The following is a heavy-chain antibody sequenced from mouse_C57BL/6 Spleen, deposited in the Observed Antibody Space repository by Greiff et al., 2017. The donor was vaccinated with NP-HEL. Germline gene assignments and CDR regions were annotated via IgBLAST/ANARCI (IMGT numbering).Heavy chain of an antibody. V-gene: IGHV1-85*01. CDR3: ARGGFDYYGSSGEYYFDY. CDR2: IYPRDGST. D-gene: IGHD1-1*01. J-gene: IGHJ2*01. Sequence: QVQLQQSGPELVKPGASVKLSCKASGYTFTSYDINWVKQRPGQGLEWIGWIYPRDGSTKYNEKFKGKATLTVDTSSSTAYMELHSLTSEDSAVYFCARGGFDYYGSSGEYYFDYWGQGTTLTVSS. CDR1: GYTFTSYD.